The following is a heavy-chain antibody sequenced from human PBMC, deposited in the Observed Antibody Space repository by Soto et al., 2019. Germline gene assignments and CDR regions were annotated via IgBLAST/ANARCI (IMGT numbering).Heavy chain of an antibody. CDR1: GGSISSYY. Sequence: PSETLSLTCTVSGGSISSYYWSWIRQPPGKGLEWIGYIYYSGSTSYNPSLKSRVTISVDTSKNQFSLKLSSVTAADTAVYYCASYSSSWPYYYYGMDVWGQGTTVTVSS. CDR2: IYYSGST. J-gene: IGHJ6*02. CDR3: ASYSSSWPYYYYGMDV. V-gene: IGHV4-59*01. D-gene: IGHD6-13*01.